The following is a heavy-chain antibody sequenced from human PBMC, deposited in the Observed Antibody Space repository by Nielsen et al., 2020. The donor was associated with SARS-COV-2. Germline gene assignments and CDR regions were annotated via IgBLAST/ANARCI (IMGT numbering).Heavy chain of an antibody. Sequence: GESLKISCAASGFTFSSYAMHWDRQAPGKGLEWVAVISYDGSNKYYADSVKGRFTISRDNSKNTLYLQMNSLRAEDTAVYYCAGNIAVAGSPDYWGQGTLVTVSS. J-gene: IGHJ4*02. CDR3: AGNIAVAGSPDY. D-gene: IGHD6-19*01. CDR2: ISYDGSNK. CDR1: GFTFSSYA. V-gene: IGHV3-30-3*01.